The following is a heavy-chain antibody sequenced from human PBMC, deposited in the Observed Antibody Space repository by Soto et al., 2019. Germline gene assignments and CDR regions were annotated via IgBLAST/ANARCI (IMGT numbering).Heavy chain of an antibody. CDR3: ARLGYSNYGDY. V-gene: IGHV3-30-3*01. D-gene: IGHD4-4*01. CDR1: GFTFSSYA. CDR2: ISYDGSNK. Sequence: QVQLVESGGGVVQPGRSLRLSCAASGFTFSSYAMHWVRQAPGKGLEWVAVISYDGSNKYYADSVKGRFTISRDNSKNTLYLQMNSLRAEDTAVYYCARLGYSNYGDYWGQGTLVTVSS. J-gene: IGHJ4*02.